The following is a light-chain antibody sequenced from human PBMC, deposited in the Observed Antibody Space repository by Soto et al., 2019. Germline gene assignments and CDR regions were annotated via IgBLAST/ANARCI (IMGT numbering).Light chain of an antibody. V-gene: IGKV1-39*01. Sequence: DIQMTQSPSSLSASVGDRVIITFRASQSIRKYLNWYQHKPGKVPTLLIYAASSLQSGVPSRFSGSGSITKFTLTINSLQPEGFATYYRQPSGDTPQWTVVQGTMVDIK. J-gene: IGKJ1*01. CDR3: QPSGDTPQWT. CDR1: QSIRKY. CDR2: AAS.